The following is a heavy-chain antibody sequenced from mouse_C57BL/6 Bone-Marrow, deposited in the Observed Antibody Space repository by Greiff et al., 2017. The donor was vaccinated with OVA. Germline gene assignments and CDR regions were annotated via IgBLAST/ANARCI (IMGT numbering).Heavy chain of an antibody. V-gene: IGHV1-77*01. CDR3: TYDYDPWFAY. CDR1: GYTFTDYY. Sequence: VQLQQSGAELVKPGASVKISCKASGYTFTDYYINWVKQRPGQGLEWIGKMGPGSGSTYYNEKFKGKATLTADKSSSTAYMQLSSLTSEDSAVYFCTYDYDPWFAYWGQGTLVTVSA. D-gene: IGHD2-4*01. J-gene: IGHJ3*01. CDR2: MGPGSGST.